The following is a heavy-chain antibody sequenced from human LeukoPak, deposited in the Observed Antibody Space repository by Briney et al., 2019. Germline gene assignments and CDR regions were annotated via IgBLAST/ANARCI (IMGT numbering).Heavy chain of an antibody. CDR1: GSSFTTYG. V-gene: IGHV1-18*01. Sequence: ASVKVSCKAAGSSFTTYGINWVRQAPGQGLEWMGWISTDNGNTDYAQNLQGRVTMTTDTSTSTAYMELRSLRSDDTAVYYCARGYSYGYGPLDYWGQGTLVTVSS. CDR2: ISTDNGNT. D-gene: IGHD5-18*01. CDR3: ARGYSYGYGPLDY. J-gene: IGHJ4*02.